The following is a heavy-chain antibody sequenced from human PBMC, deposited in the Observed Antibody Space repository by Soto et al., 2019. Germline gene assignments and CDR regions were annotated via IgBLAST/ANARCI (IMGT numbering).Heavy chain of an antibody. CDR3: ARLVQYQLLRWDYYYGMDV. D-gene: IGHD2-2*01. CDR1: GGSISSSSYY. V-gene: IGHV4-39*01. J-gene: IGHJ6*02. CDR2: IFYSGST. Sequence: PSETLSLTCTVSGGSISSSSYYWGWIRQPPGKGLEWIGSIFYSGSTYYNPSLKSRVTISVDTSKNQFSLKLTSVTAADTAVYYCARLVQYQLLRWDYYYGMDVWGQGTTVTVSS.